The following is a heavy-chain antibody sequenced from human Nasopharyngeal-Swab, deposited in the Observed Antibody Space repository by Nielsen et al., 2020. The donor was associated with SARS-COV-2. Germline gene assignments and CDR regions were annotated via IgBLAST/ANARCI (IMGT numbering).Heavy chain of an antibody. J-gene: IGHJ4*02. CDR3: AKDYYGSGSYLGWLSGPEYYFDY. D-gene: IGHD3-10*01. V-gene: IGHV3-30*18. CDR2: ISYDGSNK. Sequence: GESLKISCAASGLTFSSYGMHWVRQAPGKGLEWVAVISYDGSNKYYADSVKGRFTISRDNSKNTLYLQMNSLRAEDTAVYYCAKDYYGSGSYLGWLSGPEYYFDYWGQGTLVTVS. CDR1: GLTFSSYG.